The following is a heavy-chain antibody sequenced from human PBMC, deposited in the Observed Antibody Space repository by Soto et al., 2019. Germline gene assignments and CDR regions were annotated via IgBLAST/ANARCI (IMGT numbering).Heavy chain of an antibody. CDR3: ARDDAADGSSSWYGGFDY. CDR1: GGSVSSGSYY. V-gene: IGHV4-61*01. D-gene: IGHD6-13*01. CDR2: IYYSGST. Sequence: SETLSLTCTVSGGSVSSGSYYWSWIRQPPGKGLEWIGYIYYSGSTNYNPSLKSRVTISVDTSKNQFSLKLSSVTAADTAVYYCARDDAADGSSSWYGGFDYWGQGALVTVSS. J-gene: IGHJ4*02.